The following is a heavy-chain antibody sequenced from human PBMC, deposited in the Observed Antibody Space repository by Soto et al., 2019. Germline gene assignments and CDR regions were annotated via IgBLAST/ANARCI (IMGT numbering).Heavy chain of an antibody. CDR3: AREPNYFDY. CDR1: RYTFISYD. Sequence: GASVKVSCKDSRYTFISYDINWVRQATGQGLEWMGWMNPKSANTGYAQNFQGRVTMTRNTSISTAYMELRSLRSDDTAVYYCAREPNYFDYWGQGTLVTVSS. CDR2: MNPKSANT. J-gene: IGHJ4*02. V-gene: IGHV1-8*01.